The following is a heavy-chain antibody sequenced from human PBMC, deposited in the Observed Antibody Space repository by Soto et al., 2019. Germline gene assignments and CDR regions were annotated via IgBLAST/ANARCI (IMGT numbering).Heavy chain of an antibody. CDR2: ISGNGGST. CDR1: GFTFSSYA. CDR3: ARTPYDYYYYYAMDV. V-gene: IGHV3-23*01. Sequence: GGSLRLSCAASGFTFSSYAMSWVRQAPGKGLEWVSAISGNGGSTYYADSVKGRFTISRDKSKNTLYLQMNSLRAEDTAVYYCARTPYDYYYYYAMDVWGQGTTVTVS. J-gene: IGHJ6*02.